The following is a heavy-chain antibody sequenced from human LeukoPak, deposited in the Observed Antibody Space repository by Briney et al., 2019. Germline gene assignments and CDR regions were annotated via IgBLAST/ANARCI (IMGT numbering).Heavy chain of an antibody. Sequence: GGSLRLSCAASGFTFSSYAMHWVRQAPGKGLEYVSAISSNGGSTYYANSVKGRFTISRDNSKSTLFLQMGSLRAEDMAVYYCARGGSIAARPIDYWGQGTLVTVSS. CDR2: ISSNGGST. D-gene: IGHD6-6*01. CDR3: ARGGSIAARPIDY. V-gene: IGHV3-64*01. J-gene: IGHJ4*02. CDR1: GFTFSSYA.